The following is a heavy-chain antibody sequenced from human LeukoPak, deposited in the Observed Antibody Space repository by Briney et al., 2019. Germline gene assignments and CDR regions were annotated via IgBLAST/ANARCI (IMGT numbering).Heavy chain of an antibody. V-gene: IGHV3-11*04. Sequence: PGGSLRLSCAASGFIFSNYWMSWIRQAPGKGLEWVSYICSSGSTIYYADSVKGRFTISRDNAKNSLYLQMNSLRAEDTAVYYCATWGYCSSTSCYSGPFDYWGQGTLVTFSS. CDR1: GFIFSNYW. CDR2: ICSSGSTI. J-gene: IGHJ4*02. D-gene: IGHD2-2*01. CDR3: ATWGYCSSTSCYSGPFDY.